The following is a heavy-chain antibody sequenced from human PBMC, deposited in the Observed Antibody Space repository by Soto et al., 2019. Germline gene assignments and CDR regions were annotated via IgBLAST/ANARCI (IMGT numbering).Heavy chain of an antibody. CDR3: AKVAGYSSSWYGHFDY. J-gene: IGHJ4*02. CDR1: GFTFDDYA. CDR2: ISWNSGSI. V-gene: IGHV3-9*01. Sequence: GGSLRLSCAASGFTFDDYAMHWVRQAPGKGLEWVSGISWNSGSIGYADSVKGRFTISRDNAKNSLYLQMNSLRAEDTALYYCAKVAGYSSSWYGHFDYWGQGTLVTVSS. D-gene: IGHD6-13*01.